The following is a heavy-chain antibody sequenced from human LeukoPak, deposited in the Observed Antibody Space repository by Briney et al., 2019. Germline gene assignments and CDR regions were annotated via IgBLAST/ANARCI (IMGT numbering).Heavy chain of an antibody. CDR3: ARNTGWYFDY. CDR2: ISYDGSNK. D-gene: IGHD6-19*01. J-gene: IGHJ4*02. V-gene: IGHV3-30*03. CDR1: GFTFSSYG. Sequence: GRSLRLSSAASGFTFSSYGMHWVRQAPGKGLEWVAVISYDGSNKYYGDSVKGRFTISRDNSKNTLYLQMNSLRPEDTAVYYCARNTGWYFDYWGQGTLVTVSS.